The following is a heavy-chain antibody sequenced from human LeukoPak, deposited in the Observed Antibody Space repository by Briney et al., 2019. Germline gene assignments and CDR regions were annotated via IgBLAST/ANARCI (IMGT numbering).Heavy chain of an antibody. CDR1: GYSFTSYW. CDR2: IYPGDSDT. CDR3: ARLPYYYDSSGYYDY. D-gene: IGHD3-22*01. J-gene: IGHJ4*02. Sequence: GASLQISCKGSGYSFTSYWIGWVRQLPGKGLEWMGNIYPGDSDTRYSPSFQGQVTISADKSISTAYLQWSSLKASDTAMYYCARLPYYYDSSGYYDYWGQGTLVTVSS. V-gene: IGHV5-51*01.